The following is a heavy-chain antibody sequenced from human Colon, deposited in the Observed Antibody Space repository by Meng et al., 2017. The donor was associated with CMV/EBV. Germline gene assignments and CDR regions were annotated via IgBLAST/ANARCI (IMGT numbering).Heavy chain of an antibody. CDR3: GKDLGGHYDY. V-gene: IGHV3-43*01. J-gene: IGHJ4*02. D-gene: IGHD3-10*01. Sequence: GGSLRLSCAASGFTFDDYTMHWIRQAPGKGLEWGSLISLDGGSTYYAESVKGRFTISRDNSKNSLYLQMNSLRAEDTALYYCGKDLGGHYDYWGQGTLVTVSS. CDR2: ISLDGGST. CDR1: GFTFDDYT.